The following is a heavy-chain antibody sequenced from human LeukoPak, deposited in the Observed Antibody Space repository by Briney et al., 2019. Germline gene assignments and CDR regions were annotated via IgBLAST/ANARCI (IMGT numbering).Heavy chain of an antibody. Sequence: PGGSPRLSCAAPVFTSTTYAISWVPEAPGKGLWWVSAISGSVGRTYYAESVKGRFSFSRDTSKNTLCLQINSLRDEDTAVYYCAKDEGDSGYSGYDSRPSFDYWGQGTLVTVSS. CDR2: ISGSVGRT. D-gene: IGHD5-12*01. CDR1: VFTSTTYA. CDR3: AKDEGDSGYSGYDSRPSFDY. V-gene: IGHV3-23*01. J-gene: IGHJ4*02.